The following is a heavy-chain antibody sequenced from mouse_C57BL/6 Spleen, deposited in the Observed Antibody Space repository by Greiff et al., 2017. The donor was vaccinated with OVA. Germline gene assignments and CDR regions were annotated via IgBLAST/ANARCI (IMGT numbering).Heavy chain of an antibody. Sequence: EVQGVESGGGLVKPGGSLKLSCAASGFTFSSYAMSWVRQTPEKRLEWVATISDGGSYTYYPDNVKGRFTISRDNAKNNLYLQMSHLKSEDTAMYYCARGPSRSFDYWGHGTTLTVSS. CDR1: GFTFSSYA. J-gene: IGHJ2*01. V-gene: IGHV5-4*01. CDR2: ISDGGSYT. CDR3: ARGPSRSFDY. D-gene: IGHD2-10*02.